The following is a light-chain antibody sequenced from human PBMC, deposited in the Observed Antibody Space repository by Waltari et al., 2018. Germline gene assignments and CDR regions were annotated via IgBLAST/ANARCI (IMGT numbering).Light chain of an antibody. Sequence: QSVLTQPPSASWTPGQRVTIPCSGSNSNIGSYIVNWYQQPPGTAPKPLIYINNLRPSGVPDRFSGSGSGTDFTLTVSSLQAEDVAVYYCQQYYSTPLAFGGGTK. V-gene: IGLV1-44*01. J-gene: IGLJ2*01. CDR3: QQYYSTPLA. CDR2: INN. CDR1: NSNIGSYI.